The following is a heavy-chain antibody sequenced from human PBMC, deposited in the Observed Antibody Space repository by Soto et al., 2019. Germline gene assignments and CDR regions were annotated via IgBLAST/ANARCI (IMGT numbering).Heavy chain of an antibody. CDR3: ARGVTAGFDY. CDR2: MQPSSGRT. Sequence: VQLVQSGAEVREPGASVKVSCKASGYSFTSLDINWVRQTTGQVLECMGWMQPSSGRTAYAQKFQGRVTMTRDTSIHTAYMELSSLTSDDTAFYYCARGVTAGFDYWGQGTMVTVAS. V-gene: IGHV1-8*01. D-gene: IGHD2-21*02. J-gene: IGHJ4*02. CDR1: GYSFTSLD.